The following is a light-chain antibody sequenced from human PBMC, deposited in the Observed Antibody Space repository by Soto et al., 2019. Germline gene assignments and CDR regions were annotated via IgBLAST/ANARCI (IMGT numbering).Light chain of an antibody. CDR1: QGISSW. V-gene: IGKV1D-12*01. Sequence: DIQMTQSPSSVSASVGDRVTITCRASQGISSWLAWYQQKPGKAPQLLLYAASNLQGGVPSRFSGSGSGTDVTLTISSLQPGDFANYLCHQANSFPYSFGGGTKVEIE. CDR3: HQANSFPYS. J-gene: IGKJ4*01. CDR2: AAS.